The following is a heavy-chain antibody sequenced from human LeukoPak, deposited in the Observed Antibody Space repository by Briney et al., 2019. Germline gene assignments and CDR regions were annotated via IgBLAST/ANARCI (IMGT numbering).Heavy chain of an antibody. D-gene: IGHD6-13*01. CDR1: GFTFSRYS. CDR2: INSSSSYI. Sequence: PGGSLRLSCAASGFTFSRYSMNWVRQAPGKGLEWVSSINSSSSYIYYADSVKGRFTISRDNAKNSLYLQMNILRAEDTAVYYCARVRGQYSNPGVGYMDVWGKGTTVTVSS. CDR3: ARVRGQYSNPGVGYMDV. J-gene: IGHJ6*03. V-gene: IGHV3-21*01.